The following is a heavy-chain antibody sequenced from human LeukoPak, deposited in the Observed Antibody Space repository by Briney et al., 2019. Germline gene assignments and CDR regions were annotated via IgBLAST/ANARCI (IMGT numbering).Heavy chain of an antibody. J-gene: IGHJ4*02. CDR2: IYSGGST. CDR3: ARAGYSSGPDY. D-gene: IGHD6-19*01. Sequence: GGSLRLSCAASGFTVSSNYMSWVRQAPGKGLEWVSVIYSGGSTYYADSVKGRFTISRDNSKNTLYPQMNSLRAEDPAVYYCARAGYSSGPDYWGQGTLVTVSS. CDR1: GFTVSSNY. V-gene: IGHV3-53*01.